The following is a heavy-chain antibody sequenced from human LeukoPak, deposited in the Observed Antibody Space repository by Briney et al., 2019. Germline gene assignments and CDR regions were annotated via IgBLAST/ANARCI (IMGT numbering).Heavy chain of an antibody. CDR1: GFTFSSYG. J-gene: IGHJ4*02. D-gene: IGHD6-13*01. V-gene: IGHV3-30*02. CDR3: VKEGSATPDY. Sequence: GGSLRLSCAASGFTFSSYGMHWVRQAPGKGLEWVAVIWYDGSNKYYADSVKGRFTISRDNSKNTLYLQMNSLRPEDTAVYYCVKEGSATPDYWGQGTLVTVSS. CDR2: IWYDGSNK.